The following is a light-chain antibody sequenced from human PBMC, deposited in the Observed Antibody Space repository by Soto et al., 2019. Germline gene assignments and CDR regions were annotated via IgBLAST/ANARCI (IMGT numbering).Light chain of an antibody. Sequence: SYELTQPSSVSVSPGQTARITCSGDVLAKKYARWFQQKPGQAPVLVIYKDSERPSGIPERFSGSSSGTTVTLTISGAQVEDEADYYCYSAADFLGVFGGGTKLTVL. CDR2: KDS. CDR1: VLAKKY. V-gene: IGLV3-27*01. J-gene: IGLJ2*01. CDR3: YSAADFLGV.